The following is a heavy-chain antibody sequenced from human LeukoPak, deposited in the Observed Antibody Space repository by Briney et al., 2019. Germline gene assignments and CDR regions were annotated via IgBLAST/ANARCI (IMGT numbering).Heavy chain of an antibody. D-gene: IGHD5-18*01. Sequence: ASVKVSCKASGYTFADYYIHWVRQAPGQGLEWMGWINPNSGDTNYAQKFQGRVTMTRDTSISTAYMELSRLRSDDTAVYYCARSGYSYGLGWGQGTLVTVSS. V-gene: IGHV1-2*02. CDR1: GYTFADYY. J-gene: IGHJ4*02. CDR3: ARSGYSYGLG. CDR2: INPNSGDT.